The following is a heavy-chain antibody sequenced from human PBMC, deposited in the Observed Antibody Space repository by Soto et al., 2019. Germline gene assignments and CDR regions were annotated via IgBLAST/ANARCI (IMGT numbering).Heavy chain of an antibody. D-gene: IGHD2-8*01. CDR1: GGSISSSSYY. CDR3: ARVVWGHEPLNP. Sequence: PSETLSLTCTVSGGSISSSSYYWGWIRQPPGKGLEWIGNIYYSGSTYYNPSLKSRVTISVDTSKNQFSLKLSSVTAADTAVYYCARVVWGHEPLNPCGQGTLVTVSS. CDR2: IYYSGST. V-gene: IGHV4-39*07. J-gene: IGHJ5*02.